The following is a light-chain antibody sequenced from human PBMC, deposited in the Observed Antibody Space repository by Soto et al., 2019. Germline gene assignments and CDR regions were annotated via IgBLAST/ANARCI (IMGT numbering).Light chain of an antibody. Sequence: EVVVTQSPATLSVSPGERAALSCLASESVGRHLAWYHQKPGQAPRLLIYGASTRATGIPARFSGSGSGTEFTLTISSLKFEDFAVYYCQQYNNWPPITFGQGTRLEIK. V-gene: IGKV3-15*01. CDR3: QQYNNWPPIT. CDR2: GAS. J-gene: IGKJ5*01. CDR1: ESVGRH.